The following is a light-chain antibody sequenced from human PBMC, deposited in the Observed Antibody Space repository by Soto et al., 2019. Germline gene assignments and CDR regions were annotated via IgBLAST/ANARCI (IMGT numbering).Light chain of an antibody. CDR1: SSDVGGYNF. Sequence: QSALTQPASVSGSPGQSIAISCTGTSSDVGGYNFVSWYQQHPGKAPKLMIYDVSNRPSGVSNRFPGSKSGNTASLTISGLQAEDEADYYCSSYSGSSTLVVFGGGTKLTVL. V-gene: IGLV2-14*03. J-gene: IGLJ2*01. CDR3: SSYSGSSTLVV. CDR2: DVS.